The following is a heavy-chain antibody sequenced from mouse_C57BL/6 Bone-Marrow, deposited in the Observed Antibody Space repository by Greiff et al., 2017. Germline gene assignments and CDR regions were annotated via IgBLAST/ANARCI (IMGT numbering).Heavy chain of an antibody. D-gene: IGHD2-5*01. CDR2: IYPGSGST. Sequence: VQLQQPGAELVKPGASVKMSCKASGYTFTSYWITWVKQRPGQGLEWIGDIYPGSGSTNYNEKFKRKATLTVDTSSSTAYMHLSILTSADSAVDYGARPYYSNYWYVEVWGTGTAVTVSS. J-gene: IGHJ1*03. CDR3: ARPYYSNYWYVEV. V-gene: IGHV1-55*01. CDR1: GYTFTSYW.